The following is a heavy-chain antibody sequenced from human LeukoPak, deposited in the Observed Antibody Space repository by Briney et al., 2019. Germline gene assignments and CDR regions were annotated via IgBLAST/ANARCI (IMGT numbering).Heavy chain of an antibody. CDR3: ANYDFYYYYMDV. CDR2: ISGSGGST. D-gene: IGHD3-3*01. CDR1: GFTFSSYA. V-gene: IGHV3-23*01. J-gene: IGHJ6*03. Sequence: GGSLRLSCAASGFTFSSYAMSWVRQAPGKGLEWVPAISGSGGSTYYADSVKGRFTISRDNSKNTLYLQMNSLRAEDTAVYYCANYDFYYYYMDVWGKGTTVTVSS.